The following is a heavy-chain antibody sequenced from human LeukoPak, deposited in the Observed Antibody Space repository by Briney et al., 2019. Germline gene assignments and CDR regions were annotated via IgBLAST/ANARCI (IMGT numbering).Heavy chain of an antibody. Sequence: ASVKVSCKASGYTFTGYYMHWVRQAPGQGLEWMGWINPNSGGTNYAQKFQGRVTMTWDTSISTAYMELSSLRSDDTAVYYCTSDTYYYDSTGLGHWFDPWGQGALVTVSS. CDR1: GYTFTGYY. CDR3: TSDTYYYDSTGLGHWFDP. V-gene: IGHV1-2*02. D-gene: IGHD3-22*01. J-gene: IGHJ5*02. CDR2: INPNSGGT.